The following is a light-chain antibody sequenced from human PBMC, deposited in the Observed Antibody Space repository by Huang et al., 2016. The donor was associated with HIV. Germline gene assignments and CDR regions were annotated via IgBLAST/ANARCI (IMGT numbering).Light chain of an antibody. V-gene: IGKV1-5*03. J-gene: IGKJ1*01. Sequence: IQLTQSPSTLSASVGDRVTITCRANQSISDWLAWYQQKPGKAPNLLIYKASNLEDVVQSRFSGSASGTDFTLTISSLQPDDSATYYCQQYGTYSSWTFGQGTRVEIK. CDR3: QQYGTYSSWT. CDR2: KAS. CDR1: QSISDW.